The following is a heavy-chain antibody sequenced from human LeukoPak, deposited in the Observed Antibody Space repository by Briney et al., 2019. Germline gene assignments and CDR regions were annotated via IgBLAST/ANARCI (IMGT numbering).Heavy chain of an antibody. CDR3: ARAHHRRVYDYVWGSYPY. J-gene: IGHJ4*02. CDR2: IRYHGSDK. CDR1: GFTFSGPD. V-gene: IGHV3-30*02. Sequence: GESLRLSCAASGFTFSGPDMHWVRQAPGKGLEWVAFIRYHGSDKYYADSVKGRFSISRDNAKNSLYLQMNSLRAEDTAVYYCARAHHRRVYDYVWGSYPYGGQGTLVTVSS. D-gene: IGHD3-16*02.